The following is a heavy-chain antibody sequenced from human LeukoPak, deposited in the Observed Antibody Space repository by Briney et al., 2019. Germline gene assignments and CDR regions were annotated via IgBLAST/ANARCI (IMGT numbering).Heavy chain of an antibody. V-gene: IGHV4-39*01. Sequence: SETLSLTCTVSGGSISSSSYYWGWIRQPPGKGLEWIGSIYYSGSTYYNPSLKSRVTISVDTSKNQFSLKLSSVTAADTAVYYCARSYGDYVYYYYMDVWGKGTTVTVSS. D-gene: IGHD4-17*01. J-gene: IGHJ6*03. CDR3: ARSYGDYVYYYYMDV. CDR2: IYYSGST. CDR1: GGSISSSSYY.